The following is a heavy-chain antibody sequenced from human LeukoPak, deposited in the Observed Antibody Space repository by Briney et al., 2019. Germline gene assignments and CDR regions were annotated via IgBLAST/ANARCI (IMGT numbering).Heavy chain of an antibody. CDR1: GGSINYYY. Sequence: SETLSLTCTVSGGSINYYYWMWIRQPPGKGLEWIGYIYYSGGTHYNPSLKSRVTMLVDTSKNQFSLKLTAVTAADTAVYYCASTPGSSGWYPYYFDYWGQGTLVTVSS. D-gene: IGHD6-19*01. J-gene: IGHJ4*02. CDR3: ASTPGSSGWYPYYFDY. CDR2: IYYSGGT. V-gene: IGHV4-59*01.